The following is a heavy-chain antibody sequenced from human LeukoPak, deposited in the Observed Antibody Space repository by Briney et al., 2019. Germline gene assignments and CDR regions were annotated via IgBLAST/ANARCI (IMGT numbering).Heavy chain of an antibody. CDR3: ARVYSSSWYWFDP. Sequence: SQTLSLTCTVSGGSISSGDYYWSWIRQPPGKVLEWIGYIYYSGSTYYNPSLKSRVTISVDTSKNQFSLKLSSVTAADTAVYYCARVYSSSWYWFDPWGQGTLVTVSS. V-gene: IGHV4-30-4*08. CDR1: GGSISSGDYY. J-gene: IGHJ5*02. D-gene: IGHD6-13*01. CDR2: IYYSGST.